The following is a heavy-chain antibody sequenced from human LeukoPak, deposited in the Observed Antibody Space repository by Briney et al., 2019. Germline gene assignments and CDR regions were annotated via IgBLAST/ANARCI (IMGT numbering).Heavy chain of an antibody. Sequence: PGGSLRLSCAASGFTFSSYSMNWVRQAPGKGLEWVSSISSSSSYIYYADSVKGRFTISRDNAKNSLYLQMNSLRAEDTAVYYCAREPPLWFGELYTPPYGMDVWGQGTTVTVSS. CDR3: AREPPLWFGELYTPPYGMDV. J-gene: IGHJ6*02. CDR2: ISSSSSYI. V-gene: IGHV3-21*01. CDR1: GFTFSSYS. D-gene: IGHD3-10*01.